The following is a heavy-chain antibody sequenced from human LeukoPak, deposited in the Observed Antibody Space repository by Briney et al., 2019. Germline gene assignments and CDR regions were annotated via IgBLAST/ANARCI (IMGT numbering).Heavy chain of an antibody. CDR2: INHSGST. V-gene: IGHV4-34*01. D-gene: IGHD2-15*01. J-gene: IGHJ6*02. Sequence: SETLSLTCAVYGGSFSGYYWSWIRQPPGKGLEWIGEINHSGSTNYNPSLKSRVTISVDTSKNQFSLKLSSVTAADTAVYYCARGPQDIVVVVAATPDDYYYGMDVWGQGTTVTVFS. CDR3: ARGPQDIVVVVAATPDDYYYGMDV. CDR1: GGSFSGYY.